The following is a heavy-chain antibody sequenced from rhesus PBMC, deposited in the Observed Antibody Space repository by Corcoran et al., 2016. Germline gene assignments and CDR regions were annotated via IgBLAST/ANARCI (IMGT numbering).Heavy chain of an antibody. CDR3: ARLIYCSSTYCSSDGLDS. Sequence: QVQLQESGPAVVQPSETLSLTCAVSGGSISSPNWLRWILQSPGQGLEWIGGIYGSGGYTEYNPSLKSRVTISIDTSKNQFSLKLSSVAAADSAVYYWARLIYCSSTYCSSDGLDSWGQGVVVTVSS. CDR1: GGSISSPNW. J-gene: IGHJ6*01. D-gene: IGHD2-15*01. V-gene: IGHV4-93*02. CDR2: IYGSGGYT.